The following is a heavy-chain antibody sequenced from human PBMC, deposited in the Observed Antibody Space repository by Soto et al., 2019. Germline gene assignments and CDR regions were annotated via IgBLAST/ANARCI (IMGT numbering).Heavy chain of an antibody. V-gene: IGHV4-38-2*01. CDR2: IYHAGSV. J-gene: IGHJ6*02. CDR3: NRTFVYYGLDV. CDR1: GYSIASVYY. Sequence: SETLSLTCAVSGYSIASVYYWALIRQSPGKGLEWIGSIYHAGSVYYNPSLNGRVALSMDTSKNHFSLKLTSVTAADTAVYYCNRTFVYYGLDVWGQGNMVTGYS.